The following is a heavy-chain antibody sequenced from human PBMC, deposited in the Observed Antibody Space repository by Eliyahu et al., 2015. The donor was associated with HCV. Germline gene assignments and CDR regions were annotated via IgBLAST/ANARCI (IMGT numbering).Heavy chain of an antibody. CDR2: IYYSGST. Sequence: QLQLQESGPGLVKPSETLSLTCTVSGGSISSSSYYWGWIRQPPGKGREWIGSIYYSGSTYYNPSLKSRVTISVDTSKNQFSLKLSSVTTADTAVYYCASPFEYSSDYWGQGTLVTVSS. V-gene: IGHV4-39*01. J-gene: IGHJ4*02. CDR1: GGSISSSSYY. CDR3: ASPFEYSSDY. D-gene: IGHD6-6*01.